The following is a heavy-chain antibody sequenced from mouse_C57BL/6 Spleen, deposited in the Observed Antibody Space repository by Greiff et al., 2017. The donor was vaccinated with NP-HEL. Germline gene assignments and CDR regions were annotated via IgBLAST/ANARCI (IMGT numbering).Heavy chain of an antibody. D-gene: IGHD2-1*01. Sequence: QVQLQQPGAELVMPGASVKLSCKASGYTFTSYWMHWVKQRPGQGLEWIGNINPSTGCTNYNEKFKSKSTLTVAKSSSTAYMQLSSLTSDYSAVYDGERGSYGNYDYDDGGQGATLTASS. CDR2: INPSTGCT. CDR1: GYTFTSYW. V-gene: IGHV1-53*01. CDR3: ERGSYGNYDYDD. J-gene: IGHJ2*01.